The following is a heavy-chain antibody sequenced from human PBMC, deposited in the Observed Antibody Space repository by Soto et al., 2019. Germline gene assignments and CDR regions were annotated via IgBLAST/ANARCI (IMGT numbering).Heavy chain of an antibody. V-gene: IGHV3-53*01. CDR1: GVTVSSNY. Sequence: GGSLRLSCAASGVTVSSNYMSWVRQAPGKGLEWVSVIYSADTTYYADSVKGRFTISRDNSKNTVYLQMNSLRAEDTAVYYCARGKVRYYDSTGYYFDYWGQGTLVTVSS. D-gene: IGHD3-22*01. J-gene: IGHJ4*02. CDR2: IYSADTT. CDR3: ARGKVRYYDSTGYYFDY.